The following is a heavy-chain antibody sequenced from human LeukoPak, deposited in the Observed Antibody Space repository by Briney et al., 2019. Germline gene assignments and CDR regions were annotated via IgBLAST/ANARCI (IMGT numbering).Heavy chain of an antibody. D-gene: IGHD1-26*01. J-gene: IGHJ4*02. CDR3: ARHISSGGTYAHFDY. CDR2: IHYNGIT. V-gene: IGHV4-59*08. CDR1: GDSIRGYY. Sequence: SETLSLTCTVSGDSIRGYYWTWIRQPPGKGLEWIGYIHYNGITNYNPSLKSRVTMSLDTSKNQVSLKLNSVTAADTAVYYCARHISSGGTYAHFDYWGQGTLVTVSS.